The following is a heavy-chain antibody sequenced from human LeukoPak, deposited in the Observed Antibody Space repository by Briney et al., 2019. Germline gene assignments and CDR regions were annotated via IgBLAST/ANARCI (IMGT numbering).Heavy chain of an antibody. Sequence: PGGSLRLSCAASGFTFSSYWMHWVRQAPGKGLLWVSRIDIDGRSTIYADSVKGRFTISRDNAKNTLYLQMNSLRAEDTAVYYCARGRVGDHSGSYYFDYWGQGTLVTVSS. J-gene: IGHJ4*02. V-gene: IGHV3-74*01. CDR1: GFTFSSYW. D-gene: IGHD1-26*01. CDR2: IDIDGRST. CDR3: ARGRVGDHSGSYYFDY.